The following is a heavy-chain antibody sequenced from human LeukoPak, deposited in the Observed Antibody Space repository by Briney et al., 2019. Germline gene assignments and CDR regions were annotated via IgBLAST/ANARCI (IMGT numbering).Heavy chain of an antibody. CDR1: GFTFDDYA. CDR3: ARVEYYYGSGSYPAY. CDR2: ISWNSGSI. J-gene: IGHJ4*02. Sequence: PGRSLRLSCAASGFTFDDYAMHWVRQAPGKGLEWVSGISWNSGSIGYADSVKGRFTISRDNAKNSLYLQMNSLRAEDTAVYYCARVEYYYGSGSYPAYWGQGTLVTVSS. D-gene: IGHD3-10*01. V-gene: IGHV3-9*01.